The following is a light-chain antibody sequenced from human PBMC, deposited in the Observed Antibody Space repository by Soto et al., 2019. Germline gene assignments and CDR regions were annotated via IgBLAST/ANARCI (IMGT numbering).Light chain of an antibody. CDR2: GAS. CDR3: QQYNDRWT. J-gene: IGKJ1*01. Sequence: EIVLTQSPGTLSLSRGERAILSCRASHSVSTALAWYQQKPGQAPRLLIYGASTRATGVPARFSGTGSGTEFTLTISSLQSEDFAVYYCQQYNDRWTFGQGTKVDIK. CDR1: HSVSTA. V-gene: IGKV3-15*01.